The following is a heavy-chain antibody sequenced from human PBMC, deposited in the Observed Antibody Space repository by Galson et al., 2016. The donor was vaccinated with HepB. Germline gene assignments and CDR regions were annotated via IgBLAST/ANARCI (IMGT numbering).Heavy chain of an antibody. D-gene: IGHD4-23*01. Sequence: SLRLSCAASGFTVSSNYMSWVRQAPGKGLEWVSVIYSGGSTYYADSVKGRFTISRATSKNTLYLQMNSLRAEDTAVYYCAREHGGKRHVNWFFDLWGRGAMVTVSS. CDR3: AREHGGKRHVNWFFDL. CDR2: IYSGGST. V-gene: IGHV3-53*01. CDR1: GFTVSSNY. J-gene: IGHJ2*01.